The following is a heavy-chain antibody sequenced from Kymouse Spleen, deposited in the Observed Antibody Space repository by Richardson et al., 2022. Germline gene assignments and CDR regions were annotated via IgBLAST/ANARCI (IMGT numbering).Heavy chain of an antibody. CDR3: AKDDNWNSGDY. D-gene: IGHD1-7*01. Sequence: QVQLVESGGGVVQPGRSLRLSCAASGFTFSSYGMHWVRQAPGKGLEWVAVISYDGSNKYYADSVKGRFTISRDNSKNTLYLQMNSLRAEDTAVYYCAKDDNWNSGDYWGQGTLVTVSS. J-gene: IGHJ4*02. CDR2: ISYDGSNK. CDR1: GFTFSSYG. V-gene: IGHV3-30*18.